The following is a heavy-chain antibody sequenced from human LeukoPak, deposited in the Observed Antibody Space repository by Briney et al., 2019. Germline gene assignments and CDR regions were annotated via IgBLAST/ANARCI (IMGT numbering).Heavy chain of an antibody. D-gene: IGHD3-22*01. Sequence: SETLSLTCTVSGGSISSSSYYWGWIRQPPGKGLEWIGSIYYSGGTYYNPSLKSRVTISVDTSKNQFSLKLSSVTAADTAVYYCARQARDYYDSSGSSFDYWGQGTLVTVSS. V-gene: IGHV4-39*01. J-gene: IGHJ4*02. CDR2: IYYSGGT. CDR3: ARQARDYYDSSGSSFDY. CDR1: GGSISSSSYY.